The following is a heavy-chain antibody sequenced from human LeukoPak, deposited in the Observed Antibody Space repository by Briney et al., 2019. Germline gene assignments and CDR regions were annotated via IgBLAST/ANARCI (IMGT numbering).Heavy chain of an antibody. V-gene: IGHV3-33*08. Sequence: GGSLRLSCAASGFTFSSYGMHWVRQAPGKGLEWVGVIGYDGNNKYYADSVKGRFTISRDNAKNSLYLQMNSLRAEDTAVYYCAGRVAAAGDYWGQGTLVTVSS. CDR3: AGRVAAAGDY. CDR1: GFTFSSYG. D-gene: IGHD6-13*01. CDR2: IGYDGNNK. J-gene: IGHJ4*02.